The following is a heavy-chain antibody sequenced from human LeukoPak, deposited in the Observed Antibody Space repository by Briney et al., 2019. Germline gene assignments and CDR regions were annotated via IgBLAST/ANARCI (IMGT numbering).Heavy chain of an antibody. CDR3: ARDYYYYDSSGYPPGY. J-gene: IGHJ4*02. CDR1: GFTFSSYA. CDR2: ISSSGSTI. Sequence: GRSLRLSCAASGFTFSSYAMSWIRQAPGKGLEWVSYISSSGSTIYYADSVKGRFTISRDNAKNSLYLQMNSLRAEDTAVYYCARDYYYYDSSGYPPGYWGQGTLVTVSS. D-gene: IGHD3-22*01. V-gene: IGHV3-11*04.